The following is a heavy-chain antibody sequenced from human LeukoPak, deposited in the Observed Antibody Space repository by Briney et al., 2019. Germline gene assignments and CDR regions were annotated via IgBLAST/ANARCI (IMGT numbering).Heavy chain of an antibody. Sequence: GGSLRLSCAASGFTISFYWMSWVRQAPGKGLEWVANINQVASEKNYVDSVKGRFTIPRDNAKNSLYLQMNSVRAEDTAMYYCVRDGGYYGPDSWGQGALVSVSS. V-gene: IGHV3-7*04. CDR1: GFTISFYW. J-gene: IGHJ4*02. CDR2: INQVASEK. D-gene: IGHD3-10*01. CDR3: VRDGGYYGPDS.